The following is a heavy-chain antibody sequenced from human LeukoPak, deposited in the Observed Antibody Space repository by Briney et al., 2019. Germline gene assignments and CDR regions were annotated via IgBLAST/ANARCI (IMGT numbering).Heavy chain of an antibody. CDR3: ARGGRGRNWFDP. CDR2: IYYSVST. CDR1: GGSISSYY. J-gene: IGHJ5*02. D-gene: IGHD3-10*01. Sequence: SETLSLTCSISGGSISSYYWSWIRQPPGKGLEWIGYIYYSVSTNYNLSLKSRVTISVDTSENQFSLKLTSVTAADTAVYYCARGGRGRNWFDPWGQGTLVTVSS. V-gene: IGHV4-59*01.